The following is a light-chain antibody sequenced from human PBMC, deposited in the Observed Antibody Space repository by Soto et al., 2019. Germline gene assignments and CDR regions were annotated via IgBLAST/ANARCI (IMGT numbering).Light chain of an antibody. CDR1: SSDVGGYNY. Sequence: QSALTQPASVSGSPGQSITISCTGTSSDVGGYNYVSWYQQHPGKVPKLMIYDVSNRPSGVSNRFSGSRSGNTASLSISGLQAEDEADSCCSSYTSGSTVVFGGGTKLTVL. J-gene: IGLJ2*01. CDR3: SSYTSGSTVV. CDR2: DVS. V-gene: IGLV2-14*01.